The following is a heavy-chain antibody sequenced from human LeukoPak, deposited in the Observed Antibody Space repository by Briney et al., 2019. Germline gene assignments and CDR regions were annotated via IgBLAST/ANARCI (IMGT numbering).Heavy chain of an antibody. J-gene: IGHJ4*02. CDR1: GGSISSTTYS. CDR2: IYYSGSS. D-gene: IGHD6-6*01. V-gene: IGHV4-39*01. CDR3: ARQVSSSSSNNYFDS. Sequence: SETLSLTCTVSGGSISSTTYSWGWLRPPPGKGLEWIGSIYYSGSSYYSPSLKSRVTISVDTSKNQFSLKLTSVTAADTAFYYCARQVSSSSSNNYFDSWGQGALVTVSS.